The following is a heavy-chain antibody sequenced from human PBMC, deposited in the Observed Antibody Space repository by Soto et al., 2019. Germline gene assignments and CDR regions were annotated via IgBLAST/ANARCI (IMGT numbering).Heavy chain of an antibody. CDR2: ISSSSSTI. J-gene: IGHJ4*02. V-gene: IGHV3-48*01. D-gene: IGHD2-2*01. CDR3: ARASRVVPAAIVFFDY. Sequence: GGSLRLSCAASGFTFSSYSMNWVRQAPGKGLEWVSYISSSSSTIYYADSVKGRFTISRDNAKNSLYLQMNSLRAEDTAVYYCARASRVVPAAIVFFDYWGQGTLVTVSS. CDR1: GFTFSSYS.